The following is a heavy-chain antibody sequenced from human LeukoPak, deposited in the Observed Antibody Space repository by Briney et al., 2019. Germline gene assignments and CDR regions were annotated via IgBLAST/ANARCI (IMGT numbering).Heavy chain of an antibody. CDR1: GFTFSSYG. CDR3: ARLSRSGPKIDY. J-gene: IGHJ4*02. D-gene: IGHD3-10*01. CDR2: IYYSGST. Sequence: GTLRLSCAASGFTFSSYGMSWVRQPPGKGLEWIGSIYYSGSTYYNPSLKSRVTISVDTSKNQFSLKLSSVTAADTAVYYCARLSRSGPKIDYWGQGTLVTVSS. V-gene: IGHV4-39*01.